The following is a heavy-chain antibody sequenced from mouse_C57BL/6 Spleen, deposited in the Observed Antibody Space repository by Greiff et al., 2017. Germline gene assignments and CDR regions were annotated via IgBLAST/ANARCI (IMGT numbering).Heavy chain of an antibody. Sequence: QVQLQQSGAELVRPGASVTLSCKASGYTFTDYEMHWVKQTPVHGLAWIGAIDPETGGTAYNQKFKGKAILTADKSSSTAYMELRSLTSEDSAVYYCTREDYYGRCWFAYWGQVTLVTVSA. CDR1: GYTFTDYE. V-gene: IGHV1-15*01. CDR3: TREDYYGRCWFAY. CDR2: IDPETGGT. D-gene: IGHD1-1*01. J-gene: IGHJ3*01.